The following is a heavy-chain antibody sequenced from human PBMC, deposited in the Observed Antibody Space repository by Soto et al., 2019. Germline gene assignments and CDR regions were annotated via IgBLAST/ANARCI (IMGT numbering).Heavy chain of an antibody. CDR3: ARVGYYDSSGYYSRDAFDI. Sequence: QVQLQESGPGLVKPSETLSLTCTVSGGSISSYYWSWIRQPAGTGLEWIGRIYTSGRTNYNPTLKSRVTMSVDTSKNQFSLKLSTVTAADTAVYYCARVGYYDSSGYYSRDAFDIWGRGTMVTVSS. J-gene: IGHJ3*02. V-gene: IGHV4-4*07. CDR2: IYTSGRT. CDR1: GGSISSYY. D-gene: IGHD3-22*01.